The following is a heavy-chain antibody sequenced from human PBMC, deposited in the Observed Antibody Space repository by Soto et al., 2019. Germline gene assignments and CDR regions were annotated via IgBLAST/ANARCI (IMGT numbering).Heavy chain of an antibody. V-gene: IGHV1-69*01. CDR2: IIPIFGTA. D-gene: IGHD3-3*01. CDR1: GGTFSSYA. CDR3: ASNLNYHRDDVWSGYYTGGVSRYYGMDV. J-gene: IGHJ6*02. Sequence: QVQLVQSGAEVKKPGSSVKVSCKASGGTFSSYAISWVRQAPGQGLEWMGGIIPIFGTANYAQKFQGRVTITADESTSTAYMELSSLRSEDTAVYYCASNLNYHRDDVWSGYYTGGVSRYYGMDVWGQGTTVTVSS.